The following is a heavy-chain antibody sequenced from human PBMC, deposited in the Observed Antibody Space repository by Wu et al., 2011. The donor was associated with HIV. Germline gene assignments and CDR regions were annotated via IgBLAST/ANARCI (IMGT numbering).Heavy chain of an antibody. CDR2: KNPVSGA. CDR3: ARADFSYSSSWYYFDY. J-gene: IGHJ4*02. CDR1: GYMFGDYE. V-gene: IGHV1-8*01. Sequence: QVQLVQSGAEVKKPGASVRVYCKASGYMFGDYEIHWVRQATGQGLEWMGWKNPVSGATYAXKFQGTVTLTRDTSTSTVSMELTSLTSEDTAVYYCARADFSYSSSWYYFDYWGQGTLVTVSS. D-gene: IGHD6-13*01.